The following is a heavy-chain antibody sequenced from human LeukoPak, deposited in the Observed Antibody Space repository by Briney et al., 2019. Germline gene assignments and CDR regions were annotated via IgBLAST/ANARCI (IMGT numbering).Heavy chain of an antibody. J-gene: IGHJ5*02. CDR3: ARREDYYDSSGYYSVWFDP. CDR1: GGSFSGYY. CDR2: INHSGST. D-gene: IGHD3-22*01. Sequence: SETLSLPCAVYGGSFSGYYWSWIRQSPGKGLEWIGEINHSGSTNYNPSLKSRVTISVDTSKNQFSLKLSSVTAADTAMYYCARREDYYDSSGYYSVWFDPWGQGTLVTVSS. V-gene: IGHV4-34*01.